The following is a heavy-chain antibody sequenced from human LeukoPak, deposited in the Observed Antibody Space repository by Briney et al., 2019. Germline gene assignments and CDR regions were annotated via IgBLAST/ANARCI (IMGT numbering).Heavy chain of an antibody. CDR2: SDGGGSST. Sequence: GGSLRLSCAASRFTFSNYWMHWVRQVPGKGLVWVSRSDGGGSSTSYADSVKGRFSISRDDAKSILYLQMNSLRAEDTAVYYCARGPGSSGGAYVGDYWGHGTLVTVSS. J-gene: IGHJ4*01. CDR3: ARGPGSSGGAYVGDY. V-gene: IGHV3-74*01. CDR1: RFTFSNYW. D-gene: IGHD3-22*01.